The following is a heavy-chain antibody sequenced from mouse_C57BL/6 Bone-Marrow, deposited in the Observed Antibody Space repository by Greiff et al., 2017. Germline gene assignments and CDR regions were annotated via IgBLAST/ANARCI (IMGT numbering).Heavy chain of an antibody. CDR1: GYAFSSSW. J-gene: IGHJ2*01. CDR2: IYPGDGDT. CDR3: AREGYGPFDY. D-gene: IGHD2-10*02. V-gene: IGHV1-82*01. Sequence: QLQQSGPELVKPGASVKISCKASGYAFSSSWMNWVKQRPGKGLEWIGRIYPGDGDTNYNGKFKGKATLTADKSSSTAYMQLSSLTSEDSAVYFCAREGYGPFDYWGQGTTLTVSS.